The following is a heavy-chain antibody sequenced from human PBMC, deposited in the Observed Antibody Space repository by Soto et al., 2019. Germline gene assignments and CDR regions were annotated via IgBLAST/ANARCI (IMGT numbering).Heavy chain of an antibody. CDR2: IYYSGST. Sequence: ASETLSLTCTVSGGSISSGGYYWSWIRQHPGKGLEWIGYIYYSGSTYYNPSLKSRVTISVDTSKNQFSLKLSSVTAADTAVYYCARAYSYGPHYYFDYWGQGTLVTVSS. CDR1: GGSISSGGYY. V-gene: IGHV4-31*03. J-gene: IGHJ4*02. D-gene: IGHD5-18*01. CDR3: ARAYSYGPHYYFDY.